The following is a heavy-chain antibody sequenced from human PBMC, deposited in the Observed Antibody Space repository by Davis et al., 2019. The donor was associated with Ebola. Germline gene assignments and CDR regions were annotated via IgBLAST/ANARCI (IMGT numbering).Heavy chain of an antibody. J-gene: IGHJ4*02. CDR3: ARGRGDYHIY. CDR2: IKQDGSEK. D-gene: IGHD4-17*01. Sequence: GESLKISCAASGFTFSSYWMSWVRQAPGKGLEWVANIKQDGSEKYYVDSVKGRFTISRDNAKNSLYLQMNSLRAEDTAVYYCARGRGDYHIYWGQGTLVTVSS. CDR1: GFTFSSYW. V-gene: IGHV3-7*03.